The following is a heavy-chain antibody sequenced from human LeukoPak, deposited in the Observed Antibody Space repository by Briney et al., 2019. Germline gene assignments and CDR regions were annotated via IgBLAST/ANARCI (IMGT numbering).Heavy chain of an antibody. Sequence: GGSLRLSCAASGFTFSSYSMNWVRQAPGKGLEWVSSISSSSSSYIYYADSVKGRFTISRDNAKNSQYLQMNSLRAEDTAVYYCARAYDSSGYNYWSQGTLVTVSS. CDR3: ARAYDSSGYNY. CDR2: ISSSSSSYI. CDR1: GFTFSSYS. D-gene: IGHD3-22*01. V-gene: IGHV3-21*01. J-gene: IGHJ4*02.